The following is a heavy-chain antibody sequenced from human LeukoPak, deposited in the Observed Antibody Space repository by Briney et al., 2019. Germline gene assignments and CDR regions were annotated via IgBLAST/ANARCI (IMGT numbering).Heavy chain of an antibody. CDR3: ARDLYYYDSSGSLDY. Sequence: GRSLRLSCAAAGFTFSSYGMHWVRQAPGKGLEWVAGIWYDGSNKYYADSVKGRFTISRDNSKNTLYLQMNSLRAEDTAVYYCARDLYYYDSSGSLDYWGQGTLVTVSS. V-gene: IGHV3-33*01. J-gene: IGHJ4*02. D-gene: IGHD3-22*01. CDR1: GFTFSSYG. CDR2: IWYDGSNK.